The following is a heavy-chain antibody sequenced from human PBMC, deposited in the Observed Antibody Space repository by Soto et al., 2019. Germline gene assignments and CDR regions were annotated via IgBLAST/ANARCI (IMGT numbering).Heavy chain of an antibody. D-gene: IGHD6-6*01. CDR2: ISYDGSNK. V-gene: IGHV3-30-3*02. CDR3: AKSSIAARGSYYGMDV. Sequence: GGSLRLSCAASGFTFSSYAMQWVRQAPGKGLEWVAVISYDGSNKYYADSVKGRFTISRDNSKNTLYLQMNSLRAEDTAVYYCAKSSIAARGSYYGMDVWGQGTTVNVSS. CDR1: GFTFSSYA. J-gene: IGHJ6*02.